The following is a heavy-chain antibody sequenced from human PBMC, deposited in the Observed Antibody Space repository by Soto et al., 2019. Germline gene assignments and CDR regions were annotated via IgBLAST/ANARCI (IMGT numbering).Heavy chain of an antibody. Sequence: QVQLVESGGGVVQPGRSLRLSCAASGFTFSSYGMHWVRQAPGKGLEWVAVTSYDGSNKYYADSVKGRFTISRDNSKKTLSLQMNSLRAEDTAVYYCAKGPSYGDYFDYWGQGTLVTVSS. CDR2: TSYDGSNK. D-gene: IGHD4-17*01. J-gene: IGHJ4*02. CDR3: AKGPSYGDYFDY. CDR1: GFTFSSYG. V-gene: IGHV3-30*18.